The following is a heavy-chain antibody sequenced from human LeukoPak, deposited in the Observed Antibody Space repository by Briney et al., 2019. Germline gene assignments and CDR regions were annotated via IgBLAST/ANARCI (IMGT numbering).Heavy chain of an antibody. CDR3: ARDRDPYGDYVGYFDY. CDR2: INPSGGST. D-gene: IGHD4-17*01. CDR1: GYTFTSYY. V-gene: IGHV1-46*01. J-gene: IGHJ4*02. Sequence: GASVKVSCKASGYTFTSYYMHWVRQAPGQGLEWMGIINPSGGSTSYAQKLQGRVTITTDTSTSTAYMELRSLRSDDTAVYYCARDRDPYGDYVGYFDYWGQGTLVTVSS.